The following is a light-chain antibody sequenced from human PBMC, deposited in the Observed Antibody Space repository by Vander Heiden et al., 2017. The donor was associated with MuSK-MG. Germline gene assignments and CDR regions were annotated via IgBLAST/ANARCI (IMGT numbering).Light chain of an antibody. J-gene: IGKJ4*01. CDR1: QSVSSSY. V-gene: IGKV3-20*01. CDR2: GAT. Sequence: IVLTQSPGTLSLSPGETATLSCRASQSVSSSYLAWYQQKPGQAPRLLIDGATSRATGIPDRFSGSGSGTDFTLTISRLEPEDVAVYYCQQYGSSPHTFGGGTKVEIK. CDR3: QQYGSSPHT.